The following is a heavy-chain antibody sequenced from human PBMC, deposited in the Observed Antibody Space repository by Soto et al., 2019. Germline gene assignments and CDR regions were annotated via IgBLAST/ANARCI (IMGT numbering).Heavy chain of an antibody. CDR2: ISDSGST. CDR1: GGSISGGGYY. Sequence: QVQLQESGPGLVKPSQTLSLTCTVSGGSISGGGYYWSWIRQPPGKGLEWLGYISDSGSTYYNPCLESRIAMSLDTSKTQFSLKLTSVTAADTAVYYCARAPSFFDSWGQGTLVTVSS. J-gene: IGHJ4*02. D-gene: IGHD3-16*02. CDR3: ARAPSFFDS. V-gene: IGHV4-30-4*01.